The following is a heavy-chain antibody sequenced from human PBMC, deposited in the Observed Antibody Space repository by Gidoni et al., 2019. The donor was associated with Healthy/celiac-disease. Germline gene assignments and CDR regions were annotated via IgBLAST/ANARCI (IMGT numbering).Heavy chain of an antibody. V-gene: IGHV4-34*01. CDR1: GGSFSGYY. Sequence: QVHLQQWGAGLLKPSETLSLTCAVNGGSFSGYYWSWIRQPPGKGLGLIGEINHSGSTNYNPSLQSRVTISVDTSKNQFSLKLSSVTAADTAVYYCASSVEMATITGYWGQGTLVTVSS. J-gene: IGHJ4*02. CDR3: ASSVEMATITGY. D-gene: IGHD5-12*01. CDR2: INHSGST.